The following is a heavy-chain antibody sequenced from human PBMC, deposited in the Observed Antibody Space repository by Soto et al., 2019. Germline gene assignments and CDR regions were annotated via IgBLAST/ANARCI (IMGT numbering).Heavy chain of an antibody. Sequence: QVTLKESGPVLVKPTETLTLTCTVSGFSLSNARMGVSWIRQPPGKALEWLAHIFSNDEKSYSTSLKSRLTNSKDTSKSQVFLTMTNMDPVDTATYYCARTHDYFQNNWFDPWGQGTLVTVSS. J-gene: IGHJ5*02. CDR2: IFSNDEK. CDR1: GFSLSNARMG. CDR3: ARTHDYFQNNWFDP. V-gene: IGHV2-26*01. D-gene: IGHD4-17*01.